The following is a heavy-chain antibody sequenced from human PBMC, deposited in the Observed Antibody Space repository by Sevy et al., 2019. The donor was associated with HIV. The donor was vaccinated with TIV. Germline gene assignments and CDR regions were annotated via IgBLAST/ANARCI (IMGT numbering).Heavy chain of an antibody. D-gene: IGHD2-15*01. V-gene: IGHV1-18*01. J-gene: IGHJ4*02. CDR3: ARAYCSGGRCYSLAY. Sequence: ASVKVSCKVSGYTFSTYRITWVRQAPGQGLEWMGWISPHKGDTNYAQKVQGRVTMITDTSTSTAYMELRSLRSDDTAVYYCARAYCSGGRCYSLAYWGQGTLVTVSS. CDR1: GYTFSTYR. CDR2: ISPHKGDT.